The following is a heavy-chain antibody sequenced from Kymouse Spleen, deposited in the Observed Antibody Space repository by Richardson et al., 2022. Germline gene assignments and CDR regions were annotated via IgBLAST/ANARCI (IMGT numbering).Heavy chain of an antibody. CDR2: INHSGST. CDR1: GGSFSGYY. CDR3: ARDYYYGSGSYLDY. Sequence: QVQLQQWGAGLLKPSETLSLTCAVYGGSFSGYYWSWIRQPPGKGLEWIGEINHSGSTNYNPSLKSRVTISVDTSKNQFSLKLSSVTAADTAVYYCARDYYYGSGSYLDYWGQGTLVTVSS. D-gene: IGHD3-10*01. V-gene: IGHV4-34*01. J-gene: IGHJ4*02.